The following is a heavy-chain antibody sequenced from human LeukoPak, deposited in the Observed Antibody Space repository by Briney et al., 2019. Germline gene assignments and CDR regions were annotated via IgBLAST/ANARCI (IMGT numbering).Heavy chain of an antibody. CDR2: IYYSGST. CDR1: GGSISRSSYY. J-gene: IGHJ4*02. V-gene: IGHV4-39*07. Sequence: SETLSLTCTVSGGSISRSSYYWGWIRQPPGKGLEWIGSIYYSGSTYYTPSLKSRVTISLDTSKNQFSLKLSSVTAADTAVYYCARDGGWLQSYQFDYWGQGTLVTVSS. D-gene: IGHD5-24*01. CDR3: ARDGGWLQSYQFDY.